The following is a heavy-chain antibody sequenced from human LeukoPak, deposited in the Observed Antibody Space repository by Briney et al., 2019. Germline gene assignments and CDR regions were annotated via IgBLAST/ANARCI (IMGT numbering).Heavy chain of an antibody. CDR2: ISYDGSNK. J-gene: IGHJ6*02. D-gene: IGHD2-15*01. CDR1: GFTFSSYV. V-gene: IGHV3-30*18. Sequence: GRSLRLSCAASGFTFSSYVMHWVRQAPGKGLEWVAVISYDGSNKYYADSVKGRFTISRDNSKNTLYLQMNSLRAEDTAVYYCAKYSSLPPYYYYGMDVWGQGTTVTVSS. CDR3: AKYSSLPPYYYYGMDV.